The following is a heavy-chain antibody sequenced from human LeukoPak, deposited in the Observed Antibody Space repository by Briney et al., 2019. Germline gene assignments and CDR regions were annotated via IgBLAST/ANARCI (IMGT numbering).Heavy chain of an antibody. CDR2: IYSGGST. V-gene: IGHV3-53*01. CDR3: ARSTKRTIAADIDY. D-gene: IGHD6-13*01. Sequence: GGSLRLSCAASGFTVSSNYMSWVRQAPGKGLEWVSIIYSGGSTFYADSVKGRFTISRDNSKNTLYLQMNSLRAEDTAVYYCARSTKRTIAADIDYWGQGTLVTVSS. J-gene: IGHJ4*02. CDR1: GFTVSSNY.